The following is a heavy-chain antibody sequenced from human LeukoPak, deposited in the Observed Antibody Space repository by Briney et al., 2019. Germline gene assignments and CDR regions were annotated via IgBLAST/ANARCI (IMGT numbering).Heavy chain of an antibody. CDR2: FDPEDGET. V-gene: IGHV1-24*01. CDR1: GYTLTELS. Sequence: ASVKVSCKVSGYTLTELSMHWVRQAPGKGLEWMGGFDPEDGETIYAQKFQGRVTMTEDTSTDTAYMELSSLRSEDTAVYYCATAPLSYSYFDYWGQGTLVIVFS. D-gene: IGHD1-26*01. J-gene: IGHJ4*02. CDR3: ATAPLSYSYFDY.